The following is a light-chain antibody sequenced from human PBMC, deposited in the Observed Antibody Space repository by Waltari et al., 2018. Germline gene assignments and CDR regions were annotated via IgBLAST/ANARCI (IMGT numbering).Light chain of an antibody. CDR2: DDG. Sequence: SYVLTQPPSVSVAPGQTARISCDGNNIGSKNVHWYQQKPGQAPVLVVCDDGDRPSGIPERFSGSNAGNTATLTISRVDAGDEADYYCQVWDSGSDHYVFGTVTKVTVL. CDR1: NIGSKN. CDR3: QVWDSGSDHYV. J-gene: IGLJ1*01. V-gene: IGLV3-21*02.